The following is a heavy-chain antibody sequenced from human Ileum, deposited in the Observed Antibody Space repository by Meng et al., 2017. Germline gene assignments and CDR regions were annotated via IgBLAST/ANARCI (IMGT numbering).Heavy chain of an antibody. D-gene: IGHD1-26*01. J-gene: IGHJ4*02. CDR2: MYPSGGT. Sequence: SETLSLTCTISGGSISTYYWTWIRQPAGKGLEWLGRMYPSGGTNYNPSLESRVSMSLDTSKNQFSLKVTSVTAADTAVYFCASGPWELDYWGRGTLVTVSS. CDR1: GGSISTYY. CDR3: ASGPWELDY. V-gene: IGHV4-4*07.